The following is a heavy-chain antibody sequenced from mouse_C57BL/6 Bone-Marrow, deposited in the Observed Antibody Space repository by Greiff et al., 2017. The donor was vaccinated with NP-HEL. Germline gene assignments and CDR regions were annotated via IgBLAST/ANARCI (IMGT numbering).Heavy chain of an antibody. J-gene: IGHJ4*01. D-gene: IGHD1-1*01. CDR3: AIEGFGNYYGSSYYAMDY. CDR2: IHPSDSDT. Sequence: VQLQQPGAELVKPGASVKVSCKASGYTFTSYWMHWVKQRPGQGLEWIGRIHPSDSDTNYNQKFKGKATLTVDKSSSTAYMQLSSLTSEDSAVYYYAIEGFGNYYGSSYYAMDYWGQGTSVTVSS. V-gene: IGHV1-74*01. CDR1: GYTFTSYW.